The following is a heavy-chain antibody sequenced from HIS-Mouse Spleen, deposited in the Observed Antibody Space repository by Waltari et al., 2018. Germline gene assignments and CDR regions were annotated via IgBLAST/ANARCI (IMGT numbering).Heavy chain of an antibody. CDR1: GGSLSRSSYY. CDR2: IYYSGST. Sequence: QLQLQESGPGLVKPSETLSLTRTVPGGSLSRSSYYWGRIRQPPGKGLEWIGSIYYSGSTYYNPSLKSRVTISVDTSKNQFSLKLSSVTAADTAVYYCAREIPYSSSWYDWYFDLWGRGTLVTVSS. D-gene: IGHD6-13*01. V-gene: IGHV4-39*07. J-gene: IGHJ2*01. CDR3: AREIPYSSSWYDWYFDL.